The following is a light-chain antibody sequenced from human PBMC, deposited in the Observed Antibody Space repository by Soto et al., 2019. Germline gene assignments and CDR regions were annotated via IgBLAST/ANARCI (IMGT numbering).Light chain of an antibody. CDR3: QQYYSPPWT. J-gene: IGKJ1*01. CDR2: WAS. V-gene: IGKV4-1*01. Sequence: DIVMTQSPDSLAVSLGERATINCKSSQSVLYSSNNKNYLAWYQQKPGQPPKLLIYWASTRESGVPDRFSGSGSGTDFTLTISSRQAEDVAVYYCQQYYSPPWTFGHATKVEIK. CDR1: QSVLYSSNNKNY.